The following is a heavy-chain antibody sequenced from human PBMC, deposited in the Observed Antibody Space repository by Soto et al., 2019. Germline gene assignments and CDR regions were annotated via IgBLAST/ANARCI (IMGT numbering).Heavy chain of an antibody. CDR3: ARDLSISDYDAFDI. J-gene: IGHJ3*02. CDR2: TYYRSKWYN. CDR1: GDSVSSNTAA. Sequence: PSQTLSLTCAVFGDSVSSNTAAWTWIRQSPSRGLEWLGRTYYRSKWYNDYAVSVKSRITINPDTSRNQFSLQLNSVTPDDTAVYYCARDLSISDYDAFDIWGQGTMVTVSS. V-gene: IGHV6-1*01. D-gene: IGHD1-26*01.